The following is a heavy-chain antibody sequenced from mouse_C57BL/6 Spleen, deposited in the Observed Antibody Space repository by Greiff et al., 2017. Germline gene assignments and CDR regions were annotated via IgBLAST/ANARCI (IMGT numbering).Heavy chain of an antibody. CDR3: AKYSSYAMDY. CDR2: IDPSDSYT. V-gene: IGHV1-50*01. J-gene: IGHJ4*01. CDR1: GYTFTSYW. D-gene: IGHD2-5*01. Sequence: QVQLQQPGAELVKPGASVKLSCKASGYTFTSYWMQWVKQRPGQGLEWIGEIDPSDSYTNYNQKFKGKATLTVDTSSSTAYMQLSSLTSEDSAVYYCAKYSSYAMDYWGQGTSVTVSS.